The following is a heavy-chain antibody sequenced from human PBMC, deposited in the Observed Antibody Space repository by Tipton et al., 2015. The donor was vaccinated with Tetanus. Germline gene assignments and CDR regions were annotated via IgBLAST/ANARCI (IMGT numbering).Heavy chain of an antibody. CDR2: IYYSGST. J-gene: IGHJ4*02. CDR1: GGSISSYY. CDR3: ARGGMAAPGGGLDY. Sequence: TLSLTCTVSGGSISSYYWSWIRQPPGKGLEWIGYIYYSGSTNYNPSLKSRVTISVDTSKNQFSLKLSSVTAADTAVYYCARGGMAAPGGGLDYWGQGTLVTVSS. V-gene: IGHV4-59*01. D-gene: IGHD6-13*01.